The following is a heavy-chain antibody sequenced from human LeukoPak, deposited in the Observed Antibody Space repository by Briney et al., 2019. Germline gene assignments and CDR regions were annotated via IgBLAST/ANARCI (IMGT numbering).Heavy chain of an antibody. CDR1: GFTFSSYW. J-gene: IGHJ6*02. CDR3: ARDLKDFWSGYYVYYYYGMDV. Sequence: GGSLRLSCAASGFTFSSYWMSWVRQAPGKGLEWVANIKQDGSEKYYVDSVKGRFTISRDNAKNSLYLQMNSLRAEDPAAYYCARDLKDFWSGYYVYYYYGMDVWGQGTTVTVSS. V-gene: IGHV3-7*03. CDR2: IKQDGSEK. D-gene: IGHD3-3*01.